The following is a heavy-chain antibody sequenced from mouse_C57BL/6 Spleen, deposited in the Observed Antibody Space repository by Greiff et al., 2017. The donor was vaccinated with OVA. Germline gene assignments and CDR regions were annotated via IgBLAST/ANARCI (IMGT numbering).Heavy chain of an antibody. V-gene: IGHV3-6*01. CDR2: ISYDGSN. CDR3: ARARSPFDY. Sequence: EVKLQESGPGLVKPSQSLSLTCSVTGYSITSGYYWNWIRQFPGNKLEWMGYISYDGSNNYNPSLKNRISITRDTSKNQFFLKLNSVTTEDTATYYCARARSPFDYWGQGTTLTVSS. CDR1: GYSITSGYY. J-gene: IGHJ2*01.